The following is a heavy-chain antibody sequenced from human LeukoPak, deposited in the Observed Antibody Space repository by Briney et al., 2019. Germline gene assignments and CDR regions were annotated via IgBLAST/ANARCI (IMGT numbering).Heavy chain of an antibody. Sequence: GGSLRLSCAASGFTFSRQSMNWVRQAPGKGLEWVSSISTSSTYTYYADSVKGRFTISRDKSKNTVYLQMNGLRADDTAVYYCAKDDVAAFATGYMDVWGKGTTVTVSS. D-gene: IGHD6-6*01. V-gene: IGHV3-21*04. CDR1: GFTFSRQS. J-gene: IGHJ6*03. CDR2: ISTSSTYT. CDR3: AKDDVAAFATGYMDV.